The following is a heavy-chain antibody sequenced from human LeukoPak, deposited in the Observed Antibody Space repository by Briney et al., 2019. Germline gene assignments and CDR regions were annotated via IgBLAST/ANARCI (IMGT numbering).Heavy chain of an antibody. D-gene: IGHD3/OR15-3a*01. CDR2: ISGSGRDT. V-gene: IGHV3-23*01. J-gene: IGHJ2*01. CDR3: AKWGDFWTGLNNWYFEL. CDR1: GLTFPRYA. Sequence: PGRSLRLSCAAAGLTFPRYAFAWVRQAPGRGLQWGSGISGSGRDTFYSDSVKGRFTISRDNSKNTHYLQMSSLTAEDTAVYYCAKWGDFWTGLNNWYFELWGRGTLVTVSS.